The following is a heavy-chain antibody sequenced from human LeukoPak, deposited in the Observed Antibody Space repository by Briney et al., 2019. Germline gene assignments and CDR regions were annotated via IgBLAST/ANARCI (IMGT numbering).Heavy chain of an antibody. Sequence: GASVKVSCKASGGTFSSYAISWVRQAPGQGLEWMGGIIPIFGTANYAQKFQGRVTITTDESTSTAYMELSSLRSEDTAVYYCGLTMVRGVIFPVDYWGQGTPVTVSS. D-gene: IGHD3-10*01. CDR3: GLTMVRGVIFPVDY. J-gene: IGHJ4*02. CDR2: IIPIFGTA. V-gene: IGHV1-69*05. CDR1: GGTFSSYA.